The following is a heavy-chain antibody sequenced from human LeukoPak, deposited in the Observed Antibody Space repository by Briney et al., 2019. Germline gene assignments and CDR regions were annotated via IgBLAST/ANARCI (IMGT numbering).Heavy chain of an antibody. CDR1: GFTFSSYA. J-gene: IGHJ4*02. Sequence: PGGSLRLSCAASGFTFSSYAMTWIRQAPGEGLEWVSGIGGDGGGTSYAASVKGRFTISRDNSKSTLFLQMNSLRAEDTAVYYCAKEGFDYWGQGTLVTVSS. CDR2: IGGDGGGT. V-gene: IGHV3-23*01. CDR3: AKEGFDY.